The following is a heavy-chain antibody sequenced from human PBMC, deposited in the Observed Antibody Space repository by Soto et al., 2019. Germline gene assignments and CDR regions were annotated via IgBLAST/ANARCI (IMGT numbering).Heavy chain of an antibody. Sequence: QVQLVQSGPEVKKPGASVKVSCKASGYTFSNSGFSWMRQAPGQGLEWMGWISTYNGNTNYAQKLQGRLSMTTDTSTSTAFMELRTLRSDDTAVYYCARDEYNNGRNWLNPWGQGTLVTVTS. CDR1: GYTFSNSG. CDR3: ARDEYNNGRNWLNP. CDR2: ISTYNGNT. V-gene: IGHV1-18*01. D-gene: IGHD2-8*01. J-gene: IGHJ5*02.